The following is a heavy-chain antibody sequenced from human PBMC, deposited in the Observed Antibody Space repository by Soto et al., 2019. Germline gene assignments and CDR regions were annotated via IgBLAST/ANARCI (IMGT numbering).Heavy chain of an antibody. CDR1: GFTFSSYG. V-gene: IGHV3-30*18. D-gene: IGHD2-15*01. CDR3: AKPRGDCSGGSCLTGQYGMDV. J-gene: IGHJ6*02. Sequence: GGSLRLSCAASGFTFSSYGMHWVRQAPGKGLEWVAVISYDGSNKYYADSVKGRFTISRDNSKNTLYLQMNSLRAEDTAVYYCAKPRGDCSGGSCLTGQYGMDVWGQGTTVTVSS. CDR2: ISYDGSNK.